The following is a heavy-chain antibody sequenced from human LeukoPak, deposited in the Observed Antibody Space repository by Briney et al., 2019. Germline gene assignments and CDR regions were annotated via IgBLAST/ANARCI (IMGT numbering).Heavy chain of an antibody. J-gene: IGHJ6*03. CDR3: ARQARLRSYYYYMDV. CDR1: GGSFSGYY. Sequence: SETLSLTCAVYGGSFSGYYWSWIRQPPGKGLEWIGEINHSGSTNYNPSLKSRVTISVDTSKNQFSLKLSSVTAADTAVYYCARQARLRSYYYYMDVWGKGTTVTVSS. CDR2: INHSGST. V-gene: IGHV4-34*01.